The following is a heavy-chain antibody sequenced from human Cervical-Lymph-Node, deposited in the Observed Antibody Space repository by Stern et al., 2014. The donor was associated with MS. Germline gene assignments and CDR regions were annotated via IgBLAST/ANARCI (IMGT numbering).Heavy chain of an antibody. D-gene: IGHD4-23*01. CDR3: AREHHGGNFAS. V-gene: IGHV1-69*01. CDR1: GATFSTNA. J-gene: IGHJ5*02. Sequence: VQLVESVAEVRKPGSSVKVSCKASGATFSTNAISWLRQAPGQGPEWMGAIVPIFGRANYVQKLRGRLTITADESASTAYMELRSLRSEDTAVYYCAREHHGGNFASWGQGTLVTVSS. CDR2: IVPIFGRA.